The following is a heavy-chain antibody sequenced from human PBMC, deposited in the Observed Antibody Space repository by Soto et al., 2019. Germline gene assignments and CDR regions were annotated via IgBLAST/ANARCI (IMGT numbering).Heavy chain of an antibody. D-gene: IGHD6-13*01. V-gene: IGHV1-2*04. CDR1: GYTFTGYY. J-gene: IGHJ5*02. CDR2: INPNSGGT. Sequence: ASVKVSFTASGYTFTGYYMHWVRQAPGQGLEWMGWINPNSGGTNYAQKFQGWVTMTKDTSISTAYMELSRLRSDDTAVYYCARVAGIAAAGHNWFDPWGQGTLVTVS. CDR3: ARVAGIAAAGHNWFDP.